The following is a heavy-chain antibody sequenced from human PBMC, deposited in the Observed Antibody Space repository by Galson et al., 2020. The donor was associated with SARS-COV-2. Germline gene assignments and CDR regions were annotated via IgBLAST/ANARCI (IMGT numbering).Heavy chain of an antibody. J-gene: IGHJ4*02. CDR1: GGSISSYY. D-gene: IGHD3-22*01. V-gene: IGHV4-59*01. Sequence: SETLSLTCTVSGGSISSYYWSWIRQPPGKGLEWIGYIYYSGSTNYNPSLKSRVTISVDTSKNQFSLKLSSVTDADTAVYYCARESYDSSGYYLAYFDYWGQGTLVTVSS. CDR2: IYYSGST. CDR3: ARESYDSSGYYLAYFDY.